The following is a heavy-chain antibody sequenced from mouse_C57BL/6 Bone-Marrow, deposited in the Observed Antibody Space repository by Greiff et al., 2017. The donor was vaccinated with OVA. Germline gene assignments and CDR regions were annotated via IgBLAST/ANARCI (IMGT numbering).Heavy chain of an antibody. Sequence: EVQLQQSGPELVKPGASVKISCKASGYSFTDYNMNWVKQSNGKRLEWIGVINPNYGTTSYNQKFKGKATLTGDQSSSTAYMQLNSLTSEDSAVYYCAVYSGSSYRYVDVWGTGTTVTVSS. CDR1: GYSFTDYN. J-gene: IGHJ1*03. CDR3: AVYSGSSYRYVDV. CDR2: INPNYGTT. V-gene: IGHV1-39*01. D-gene: IGHD1-1*01.